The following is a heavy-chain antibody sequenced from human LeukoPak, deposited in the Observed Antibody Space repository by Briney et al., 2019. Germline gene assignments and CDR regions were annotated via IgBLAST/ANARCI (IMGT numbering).Heavy chain of an antibody. CDR2: IYYSGST. V-gene: IGHV4-39*07. Sequence: KTSETLSLTCTVSGGSISSSSYYWGWIRQPPGKGLEWIGTIYYSGSTNYNPSLKSRVTISVDTSKNQFSLKLSSVTAADTAVYYCARGLITMVREMSSITNYYYYMDVWGKGTTVTISS. D-gene: IGHD3-10*01. CDR1: GGSISSSSYY. CDR3: ARGLITMVREMSSITNYYYYMDV. J-gene: IGHJ6*03.